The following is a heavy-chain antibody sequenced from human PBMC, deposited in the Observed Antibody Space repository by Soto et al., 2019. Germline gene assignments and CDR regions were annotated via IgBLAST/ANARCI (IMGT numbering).Heavy chain of an antibody. D-gene: IGHD6-19*01. J-gene: IGHJ5*02. CDR1: GYTFTSYD. CDR2: MNPNSGNT. Sequence: ASVKVSCKASGYTFTSYDINWVRQATGQGLEWMGWMNPNSGNTGYAQKFQGRVTMTRNTSISTAYMELSSLRSEDTAVYYCARYPRIAVAGTRWFDPWGQGTLVTVSS. CDR3: ARYPRIAVAGTRWFDP. V-gene: IGHV1-8*01.